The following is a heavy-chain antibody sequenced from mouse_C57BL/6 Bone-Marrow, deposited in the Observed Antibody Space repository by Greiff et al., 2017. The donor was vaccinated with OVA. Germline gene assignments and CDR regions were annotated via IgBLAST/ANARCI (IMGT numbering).Heavy chain of an antibody. CDR1: GYSITSGYY. V-gene: IGHV3-6*01. J-gene: IGHJ2*01. D-gene: IGHD2-3*01. CDR3: AREGDGYPYYFDY. CDR2: ISYDGSN. Sequence: EVKLQELGPGLVKPSQSLSLTCSVTGYSITSGYYWNWIRQFPGNKLEWMGYISYDGSNNYNPSLKNRISITRDTSKNQFFLKLNSVTTEDTATYYCAREGDGYPYYFDYWGQGTTLTVSS.